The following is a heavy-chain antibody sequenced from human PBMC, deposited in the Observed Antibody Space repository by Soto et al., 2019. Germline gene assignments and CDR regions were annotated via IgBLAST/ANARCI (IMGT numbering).Heavy chain of an antibody. D-gene: IGHD3-16*02. J-gene: IGHJ6*02. CDR1: GFTFSRYS. CDR3: ARGVYGSSLWRGRYGMDV. Sequence: WGSLRLSCAASGFTFSRYSIFWIRQPPRKGLDWVSFVSINNSYIYYADSVKGRFTISRDNAKNSLYLQMNSLRAEDTAVYYCARGVYGSSLWRGRYGMDVWGQGTTVTVSS. CDR2: VSINNSYI. V-gene: IGHV3-21*01.